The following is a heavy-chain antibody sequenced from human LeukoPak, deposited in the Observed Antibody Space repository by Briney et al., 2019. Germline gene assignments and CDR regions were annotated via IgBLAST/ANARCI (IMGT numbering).Heavy chain of an antibody. Sequence: SETLSLTCTVSGGSIAGSSYYWGWIRQPPGKGLEWIGSIYYSGSTYYNPSLRSRVTISVDTSKNQFSLKLSSVTAADTAVYYCAGPEARLSGSPWNWFDPWGQGILVTVSS. D-gene: IGHD3-10*01. CDR2: IYYSGST. CDR3: AGPEARLSGSPWNWFDP. J-gene: IGHJ5*02. V-gene: IGHV4-39*01. CDR1: GGSIAGSSYY.